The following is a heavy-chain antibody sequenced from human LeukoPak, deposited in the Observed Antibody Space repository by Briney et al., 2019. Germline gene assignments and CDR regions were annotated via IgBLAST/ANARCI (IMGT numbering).Heavy chain of an antibody. CDR1: GYTFTSYY. Sequence: ASVKVSCKASGYTFTSYYMHWVRQAPGQGLEWMGIINPSGGSTSYAQKFQGRVTMTRDMSTSTVYMELSSLRSEDTAFYYCARAHWFLDYGDHPAVRNWFDPWGQGTLATVSS. D-gene: IGHD4-17*01. CDR2: INPSGGST. V-gene: IGHV1-46*01. J-gene: IGHJ5*02. CDR3: ARAHWFLDYGDHPAVRNWFDP.